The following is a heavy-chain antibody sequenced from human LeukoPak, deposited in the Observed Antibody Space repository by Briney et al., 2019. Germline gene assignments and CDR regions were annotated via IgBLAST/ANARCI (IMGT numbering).Heavy chain of an antibody. CDR3: ARDSDVVVVAATRAGPLYYYGMDV. Sequence: ASVKVSCKASGYTFTSYGISWVRQAPGQGLEWMGWINTNTGNPTYAQGFTGRFVFSLDTSVSTAYLQISSLKAEDTAVYYCARDSDVVVVAATRAGPLYYYGMDVWGQGTTVTVSS. J-gene: IGHJ6*02. CDR2: INTNTGNP. D-gene: IGHD2-15*01. CDR1: GYTFTSYG. V-gene: IGHV7-4-1*02.